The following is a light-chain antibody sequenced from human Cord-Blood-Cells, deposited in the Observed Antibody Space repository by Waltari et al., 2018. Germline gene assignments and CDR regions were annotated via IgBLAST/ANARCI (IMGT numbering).Light chain of an antibody. CDR1: SSDVGGYNY. CDR2: DVS. CDR3: CSYAGSYTNWV. J-gene: IGLJ3*02. V-gene: IGLV2-11*01. Sequence: QSALTQLRSVSGSPGQSVTISCTGTSSDVGGYNYVSWYPQHPGKAPKLMIYDVSKRASGVPVRFSGSKSGNTASLTISGLQAEDAADYYCCSYAGSYTNWVFGGGTKLTVL.